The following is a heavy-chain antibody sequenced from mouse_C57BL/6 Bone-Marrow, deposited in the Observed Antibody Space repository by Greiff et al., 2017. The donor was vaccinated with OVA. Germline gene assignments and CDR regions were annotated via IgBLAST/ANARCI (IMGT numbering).Heavy chain of an antibody. J-gene: IGHJ4*01. D-gene: IGHD1-1*01. V-gene: IGHV1-72*01. CDR1: GYTFTSYW. CDR2: IDPNSGGT. Sequence: QVQLQQPGAELVKPGASVKLSCKASGYTFTSYWMHWVKQRPGRGLEWIGRIDPNSGGTKYNEKFKSKATLTVDKPSSTAYMQLSSLTSGDSAVYYCAINYYGSSSYAMDYWGQGTSVTVSS. CDR3: AINYYGSSSYAMDY.